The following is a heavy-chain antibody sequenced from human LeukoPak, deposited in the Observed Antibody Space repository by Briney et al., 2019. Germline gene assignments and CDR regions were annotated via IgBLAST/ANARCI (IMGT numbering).Heavy chain of an antibody. CDR3: ARDSSAAGTEVNYYYYYMDV. CDR1: GFTFSSYS. Sequence: GGSLRLSCAASGFTFSSYSMNWVRQAPGKGLEWVSSISSSSSYIYYADSVKGRFTISRDNAKNSLYLQMNSLRAEDTAVYYCARDSSAAGTEVNYYYYYMDVWGKGTTVTVSS. J-gene: IGHJ6*03. V-gene: IGHV3-21*01. D-gene: IGHD6-13*01. CDR2: ISSSSSYI.